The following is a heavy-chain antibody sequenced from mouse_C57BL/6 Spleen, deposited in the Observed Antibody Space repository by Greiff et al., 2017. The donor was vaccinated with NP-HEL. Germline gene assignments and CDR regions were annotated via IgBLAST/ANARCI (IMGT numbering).Heavy chain of an antibody. Sequence: QVQLQQPGAELVMPGASVKLSCKASGYTFTSYWMHWVKQRPGQGLEWIGEIDPSDSYTNSNQKFKGESTLTVDKSSSTAYMQLSSLTSEDSAVYYCARGVGSSYGYWYFDVWGTGTTVTVSS. CDR1: GYTFTSYW. CDR2: IDPSDSYT. D-gene: IGHD1-1*01. J-gene: IGHJ1*03. V-gene: IGHV1-69*01. CDR3: ARGVGSSYGYWYFDV.